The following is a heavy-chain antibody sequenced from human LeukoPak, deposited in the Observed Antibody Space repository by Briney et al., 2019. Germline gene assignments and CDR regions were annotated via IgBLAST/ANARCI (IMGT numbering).Heavy chain of an antibody. CDR2: INHSGST. J-gene: IGHJ4*02. CDR1: GGSFSGYY. CDR3: ARGRVYYYGSGRRDFDY. V-gene: IGHV4-34*01. Sequence: SETLSLTCAVYGGSFSGYYWSWIRQPPGKGLEWIGEINHSGSTNYNPSLKSRVTISVDTSKNQFSLNLSSVTAADTAVYYCARGRVYYYGSGRRDFDYWGQGTLVTVSS. D-gene: IGHD3-10*01.